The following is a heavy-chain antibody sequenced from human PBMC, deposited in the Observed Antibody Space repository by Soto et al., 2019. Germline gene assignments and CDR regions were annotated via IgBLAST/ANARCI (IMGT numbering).Heavy chain of an antibody. Sequence: QVQLQESGPGLVKPSQTLSLTCTVSGGSISSGDYYWSWIRQPPGKGLEWIGYIYYSGSTYYNPPLKSRVTISVDTSKNQFSLKLSSVTAADTAVYYCARGRITMVRGVITYYYYGMDVWGQGTTVTVSS. V-gene: IGHV4-30-4*01. CDR1: GGSISSGDYY. CDR3: ARGRITMVRGVITYYYYGMDV. J-gene: IGHJ6*02. D-gene: IGHD3-10*01. CDR2: IYYSGST.